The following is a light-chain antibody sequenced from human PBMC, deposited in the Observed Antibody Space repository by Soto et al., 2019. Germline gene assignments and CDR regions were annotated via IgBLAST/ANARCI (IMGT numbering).Light chain of an antibody. CDR2: DVA. CDR3: CSYAGGYTYL. J-gene: IGLJ1*01. V-gene: IGLV2-11*01. Sequence: QSVLTQPRSVSGSPGQSVTISCTGTGNDVGAYNYVYWYQQHPGRPPKLLIYDVARWPSGVPDRFSGSKSGNTASLTIPGLQGEDDDDYFSCSYAGGYTYLFGTGTKLTVL. CDR1: GNDVGAYNY.